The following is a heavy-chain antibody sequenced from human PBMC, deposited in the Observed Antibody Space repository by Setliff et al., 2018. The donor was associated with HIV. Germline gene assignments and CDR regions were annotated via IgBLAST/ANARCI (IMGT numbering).Heavy chain of an antibody. CDR1: GGSISSSSYY. D-gene: IGHD6-19*01. Sequence: SETLSLTCTVSGGSISSSSYYWGWLRQPPGKGLGWIGSIYYSGSTYYNPSLETRVTISVDTSKNHLSLRLSSVTAADTAVYYCARRAVAGTSFDYWGQGTLVTVSS. V-gene: IGHV4-39*02. J-gene: IGHJ4*02. CDR2: IYYSGST. CDR3: ARRAVAGTSFDY.